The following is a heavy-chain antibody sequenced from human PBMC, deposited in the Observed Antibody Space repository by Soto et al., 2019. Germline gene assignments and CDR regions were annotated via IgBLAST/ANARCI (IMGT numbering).Heavy chain of an antibody. Sequence: QVQLVQSGAEVKKPGASVKVSCKASGYTFTSYGISWVRQAPGQGLEWMGWISAYNGNTNYTQKLQGRVTMTTDTATSTAYREMRSVRSDDTAVYYCARDRWAYYDSGARGAFGIWGEGTMVTVSS. V-gene: IGHV1-18*01. CDR2: ISAYNGNT. CDR3: ARDRWAYYDSGARGAFGI. J-gene: IGHJ3*02. CDR1: GYTFTSYG. D-gene: IGHD3-22*01.